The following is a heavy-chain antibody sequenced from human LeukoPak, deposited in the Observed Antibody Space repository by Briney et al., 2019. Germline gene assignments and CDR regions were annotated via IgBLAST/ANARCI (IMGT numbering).Heavy chain of an antibody. Sequence: GSLRVSCTPSGYTFRNSYIHCVCQAPGVGLEWVWWISINNGDTKYAEAFQERVTITRETSIKTPYMEMSALTHDATAVYYCFRSPIEASAYWRRGSLVTVSS. CDR1: GYTFRNSY. J-gene: IGHJ4*02. V-gene: IGHV1-2*02. D-gene: IGHD3-16*02. CDR2: ISINNGDT. CDR3: FRSPIEASAY.